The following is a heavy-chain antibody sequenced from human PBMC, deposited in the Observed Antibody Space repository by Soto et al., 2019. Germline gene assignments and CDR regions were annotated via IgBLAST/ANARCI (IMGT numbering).Heavy chain of an antibody. CDR3: ARHYSSGWTLFDY. CDR1: GGSVSSYY. D-gene: IGHD6-19*01. Sequence: PSETLSLTCTVSGGSVSSYYWSWIRQPPGKGLEWIGYIYYSGSTNYNPSLKSRVTISVDTSKNQFSLKLSSVTAADTAVYYCARHYSSGWTLFDYWGQGTLVTVSS. V-gene: IGHV4-59*08. J-gene: IGHJ4*02. CDR2: IYYSGST.